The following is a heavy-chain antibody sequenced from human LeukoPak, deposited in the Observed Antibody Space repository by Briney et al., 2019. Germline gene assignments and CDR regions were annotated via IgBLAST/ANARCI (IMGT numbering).Heavy chain of an antibody. CDR1: GGSISSGGYY. V-gene: IGHV4-31*03. Sequence: PSETLSLTCTVSGGSISSGGYYWSWIRQHPGKGLEWIGYIYYSGRTYYNPSLKSRVTISVDTSKNQFSLKLSSVTAADTAVYYCARVGGYSYGHDYWGQGTLVTVSS. D-gene: IGHD5-18*01. CDR2: IYYSGRT. CDR3: ARVGGYSYGHDY. J-gene: IGHJ4*02.